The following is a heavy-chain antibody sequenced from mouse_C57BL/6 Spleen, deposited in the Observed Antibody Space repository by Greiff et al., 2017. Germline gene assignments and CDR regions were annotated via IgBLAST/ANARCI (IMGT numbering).Heavy chain of an antibody. J-gene: IGHJ2*01. Sequence: EVQRVESGGGLVKPGGSLKLSCAASGFTFSSYAMSWVRQTPEKRLEWVATISDGGSYTYYPDNVKGRFTISRDNAKNNLYLQMSHLKSEDTAMYYCARDKITTDSYFDYWGQGTTLTVSS. V-gene: IGHV5-4*01. D-gene: IGHD1-1*01. CDR3: ARDKITTDSYFDY. CDR2: ISDGGSYT. CDR1: GFTFSSYA.